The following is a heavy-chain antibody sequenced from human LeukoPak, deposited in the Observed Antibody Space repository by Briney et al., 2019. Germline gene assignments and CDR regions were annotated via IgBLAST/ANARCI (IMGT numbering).Heavy chain of an antibody. V-gene: IGHV1-69*01. Sequence: SVKVSCKASGGTFSSYAISWVRQAPRQGLEWMGGIIPIFGTANYAQKFQGRVTITADESTSTAYMELSSLRSEDTAVYYCARAQDIVVVPAAIDPYYYGMDVWGKGTTVTVSS. J-gene: IGHJ6*04. CDR2: IIPIFGTA. CDR3: ARAQDIVVVPAAIDPYYYGMDV. D-gene: IGHD2-2*01. CDR1: GGTFSSYA.